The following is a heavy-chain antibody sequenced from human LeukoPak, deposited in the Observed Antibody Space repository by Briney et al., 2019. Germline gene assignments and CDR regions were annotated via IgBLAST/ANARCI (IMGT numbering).Heavy chain of an antibody. CDR2: IYYSGST. D-gene: IGHD6-13*01. J-gene: IGHJ4*02. CDR1: GGSISSSSYY. V-gene: IGHV4-39*01. Sequence: PSETLSLTCTVSGGSISSSSYYWGWIRQPPGKGLEWIGSIYYSGSTYYNPSLKSRVTISVDTSKNQFSLKLSSVTAADTAVYYCARGQAGYIDYWGPGTLVTVSS. CDR3: ARGQAGYIDY.